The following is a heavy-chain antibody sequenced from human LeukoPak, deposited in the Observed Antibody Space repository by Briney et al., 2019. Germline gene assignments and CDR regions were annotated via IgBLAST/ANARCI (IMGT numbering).Heavy chain of an antibody. Sequence: SETLSLTCTVSGASIRSYYWSWIRQPPGKGLEWIGYVYYSGSTKVNPSLKSRVTISADTSKNQFSLKLTSVTAADMAVYYCARVVYSGSWGYFDYWGQGILVTVSS. J-gene: IGHJ4*02. V-gene: IGHV4-59*01. D-gene: IGHD3-10*01. CDR2: VYYSGST. CDR3: ARVVYSGSWGYFDY. CDR1: GASIRSYY.